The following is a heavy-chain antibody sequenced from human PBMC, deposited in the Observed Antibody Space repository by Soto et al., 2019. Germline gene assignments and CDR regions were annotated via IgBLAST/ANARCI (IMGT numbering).Heavy chain of an antibody. CDR3: AKDFKVSGSHYGTLNYYYGMDV. CDR1: GLTFSTYG. Sequence: RLSCAASGLTFSTYGMQWVRQAPGKGLEWVAVISYDGYLKYYVDAVKGRFTVARDNSKNTLFLEMNSLRVEDTAVYFCAKDFKVSGSHYGTLNYYYGMDVWGQGTTVPVSS. V-gene: IGHV3-30*18. J-gene: IGHJ6*02. D-gene: IGHD3-10*01. CDR2: ISYDGYLK.